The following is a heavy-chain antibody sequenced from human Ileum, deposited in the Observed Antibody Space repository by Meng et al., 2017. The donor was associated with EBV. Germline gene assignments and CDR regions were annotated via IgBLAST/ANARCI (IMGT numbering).Heavy chain of an antibody. CDR2: IYSSGDT. CDR1: GAFIRTYF. CDR3: VRGSSYSSGWYPDL. Sequence: VCGPGNVQPSATLVLTCTGSGAFIRTYFWSWLRQSPGKGPELIGYIYSSGDTNYNPSLKSRVTISIDTSKNQFSLMLNSVTAADTAVYYCVRGSSYSSGWYPDLWGQGTLVTVSS. D-gene: IGHD6-19*01. J-gene: IGHJ5*02. V-gene: IGHV4-59*01.